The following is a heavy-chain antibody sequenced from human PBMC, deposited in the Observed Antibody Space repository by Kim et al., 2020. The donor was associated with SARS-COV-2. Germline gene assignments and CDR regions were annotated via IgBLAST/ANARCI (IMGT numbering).Heavy chain of an antibody. CDR3: ARETDMTESAHFDY. CDR2: INCDRGDT. Sequence: ASVKVSCRASGFTFSAHFIHWMRQAPGRRLEWMGLINCDRGDTSYAQKFKGRVTMTRDTSTNTVYMDLSRLNSDDTAFYYCARETDMTESAHFDYWGQG. CDR1: GFTFSAHF. D-gene: IGHD2-21*02. V-gene: IGHV1-2*06. J-gene: IGHJ4*02.